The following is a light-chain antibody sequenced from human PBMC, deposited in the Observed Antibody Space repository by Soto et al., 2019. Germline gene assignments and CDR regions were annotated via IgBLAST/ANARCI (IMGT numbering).Light chain of an antibody. CDR1: QSFSNNY. CDR3: QQYGSSGT. V-gene: IGKV3-20*01. J-gene: IGKJ1*01. CDR2: GAS. Sequence: EIVLTQSPGTLSLSPGERATLSCRASQSFSNNYLAWYQQKPGQAPRLLIYGASNRATGIPDRFSGSGSGTDFPLTISRLETEDFAAYYCQQYGSSGTFGQGTKVDIX.